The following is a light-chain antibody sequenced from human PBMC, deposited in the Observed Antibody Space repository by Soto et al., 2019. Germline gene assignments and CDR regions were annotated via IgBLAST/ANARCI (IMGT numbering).Light chain of an antibody. J-gene: IGLJ1*01. V-gene: IGLV1-44*01. Sequence: QSVLTQPPSSSGTPGQRVTISCSGSSSNIGSNTVNWYQQLPGTAPKLLIYSNNQRPSGVPDRFSGSKSGTSASLAIGGLQSEDEADYYCAAWHGSLNVYDLFGSGREVTVL. CDR1: SSNIGSNT. CDR2: SNN. CDR3: AAWHGSLNVYDL.